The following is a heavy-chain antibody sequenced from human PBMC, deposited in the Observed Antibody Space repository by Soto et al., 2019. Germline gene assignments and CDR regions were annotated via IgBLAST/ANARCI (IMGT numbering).Heavy chain of an antibody. J-gene: IGHJ4*02. V-gene: IGHV3-48*03. CDR1: GLPSTGFE. D-gene: IGHD5-18*01. CDR3: ARAREPEYSSAIFFDI. Sequence: LRLSCVASGLPSTGFEMNWVRQAPGKGLEWVSYISASGDTVYYADSVKGRFTISRDNAKNTLYLEMSSLTDEDTAVYYCARAREPEYSSAIFFDIWGQGALVTVSS. CDR2: ISASGDTV.